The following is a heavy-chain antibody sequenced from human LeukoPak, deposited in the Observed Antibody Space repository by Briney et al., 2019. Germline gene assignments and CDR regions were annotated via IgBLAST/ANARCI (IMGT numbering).Heavy chain of an antibody. V-gene: IGHV3-49*04. J-gene: IGHJ4*02. Sequence: GGSLRLSCTASGFTFGDYAMSWVRQAPGKGLEWVGFIRSKAYGGATEYAASVKVRFTISRYDSKSIAYLKMNSLKTEDTAVYYCTRGDYGDLDYWGQGTLVTVSS. CDR1: GFTFGDYA. D-gene: IGHD4-17*01. CDR2: IRSKAYGGAT. CDR3: TRGDYGDLDY.